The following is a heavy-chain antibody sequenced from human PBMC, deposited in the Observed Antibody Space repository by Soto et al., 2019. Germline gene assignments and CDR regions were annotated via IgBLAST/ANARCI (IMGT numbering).Heavy chain of an antibody. CDR3: AKVPWKVVVADSSNYFDY. CDR2: ISGSGGST. V-gene: IGHV3-23*01. D-gene: IGHD2-15*01. J-gene: IGHJ4*02. CDR1: GFTFSSYA. Sequence: GGSLRLSCAASGFTFSSYAMSWVRQAPGKGLEWVSAISGSGGSTYYADSVKGRFTISRDNSKNTLYLQMNSLRAEDTAVYYFAKVPWKVVVADSSNYFDYWGQGTLVTVSS.